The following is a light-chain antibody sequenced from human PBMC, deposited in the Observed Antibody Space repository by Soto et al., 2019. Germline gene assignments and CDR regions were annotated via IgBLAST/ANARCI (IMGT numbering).Light chain of an antibody. J-gene: IGLJ1*01. V-gene: IGLV2-8*01. CDR3: AAWDDSLNGYV. CDR2: EVT. Sequence: QSVLTQPPSASGSPGQSVTISCTGTGSDVGGYNYVSWYQQHPGKVPKLMIYEVTKRPSGVPDRFSGSKSGTSASLAIGGRQSLYEADYYCAAWDDSLNGYVFGTGTKVTVL. CDR1: GSDVGGYNY.